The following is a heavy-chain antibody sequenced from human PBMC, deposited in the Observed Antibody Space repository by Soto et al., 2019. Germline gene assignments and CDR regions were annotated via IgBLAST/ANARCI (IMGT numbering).Heavy chain of an antibody. CDR1: GFTFSSYG. CDR2: IWYDGSNK. CDR3: AREPATVTTGMERYYYYGMDV. V-gene: IGHV3-33*01. J-gene: IGHJ6*02. Sequence: GGSLRLSCAASGFTFSSYGMHWVRQAPGKGLEWVAVIWYDGSNKYYADSVKGRFTISRDNSKNTLYLQMNSLRAEDTAVYYCAREPATVTTGMERYYYYGMDVWGQGTTVTVSS. D-gene: IGHD4-17*01.